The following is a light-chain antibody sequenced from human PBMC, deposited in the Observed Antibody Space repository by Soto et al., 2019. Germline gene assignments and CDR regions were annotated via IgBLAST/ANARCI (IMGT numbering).Light chain of an antibody. Sequence: QSVLTQPPSASGTPGQRVTISCSGSSSNIARTSVNWYRQLPGTAPKLLIYRGNQRPTGVPDRFAGSTSGTSASLAISGLQSEDEADYYCASWDDSLNGRGLFGGGTKLT. CDR1: SSNIARTS. V-gene: IGLV1-44*01. J-gene: IGLJ2*01. CDR3: ASWDDSLNGRGL. CDR2: RGN.